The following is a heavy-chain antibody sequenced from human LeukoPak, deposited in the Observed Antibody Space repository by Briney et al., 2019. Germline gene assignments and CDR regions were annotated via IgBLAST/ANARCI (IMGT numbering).Heavy chain of an antibody. D-gene: IGHD4-4*01. CDR1: GGSFSGYY. CDR3: ARDPTAMGV. J-gene: IGHJ6*02. V-gene: IGHV4-34*01. CDR2: INHSGST. Sequence: SETLSLTCAVYGGSFSGYYWSWIRQPPGKGLEWIGEINHSGSTNYNPSLKSRVTMSVDTSKNQFSLKLSSVTAADTAVYYCARDPTAMGVWGQGTTVTVSS.